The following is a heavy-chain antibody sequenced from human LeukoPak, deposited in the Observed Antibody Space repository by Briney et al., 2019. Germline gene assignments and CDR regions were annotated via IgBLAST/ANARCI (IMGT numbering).Heavy chain of an antibody. CDR1: GFTVINYA. D-gene: IGHD2-21*01. CDR3: AKRPISGDDKSFDY. J-gene: IGHJ4*02. CDR2: IRESSGDT. Sequence: GGSLRLSCAASGFTVINYAMNWVRQAPGRGLEWVSTIRESSGDTYYEDSVKGRFTIYRDISKNTVYLQMNSLRVEDTAVYFCAKRPISGDDKSFDYWGQGLLVTVSS. V-gene: IGHV3-23*01.